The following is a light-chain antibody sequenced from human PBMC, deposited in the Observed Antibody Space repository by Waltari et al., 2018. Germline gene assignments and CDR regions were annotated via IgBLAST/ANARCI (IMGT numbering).Light chain of an antibody. V-gene: IGKV1-39*01. CDR1: QSISSY. CDR3: QQSYSTPTS. CDR2: AAS. Sequence: DIQMTQSPSSLSASVGDRVTITCRASQSISSYLNWYQQKPGKAPKLLIYAASSLQSGVPARFSGSGSETDFPLTSSRLEPEDFATYYCQQSYSTPTSFG. J-gene: IGKJ5*01.